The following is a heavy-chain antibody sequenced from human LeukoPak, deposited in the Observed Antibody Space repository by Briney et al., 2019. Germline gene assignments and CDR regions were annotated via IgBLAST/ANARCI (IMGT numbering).Heavy chain of an antibody. D-gene: IGHD2-2*01. Sequence: PSETLSLTCTVSGGSISSSSYYWGWIRQPPGKGLEWIGSIYYSGSTYYNPSLKSRVTISVDTSKNQFSLKLSSVTAADTAVYYCARVGGIVVVPAASNWFDPWGQGTLVTVSS. CDR1: GGSISSSSYY. J-gene: IGHJ5*02. V-gene: IGHV4-39*07. CDR2: IYYSGST. CDR3: ARVGGIVVVPAASNWFDP.